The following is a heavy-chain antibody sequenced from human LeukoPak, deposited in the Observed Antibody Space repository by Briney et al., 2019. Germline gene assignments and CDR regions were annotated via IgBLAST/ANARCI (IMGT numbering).Heavy chain of an antibody. Sequence: PGGSLRLSCAASGFTFSNAWMSWVRQAPGKGLEWVGRIKSKTDGGTTDYAAPVKGRFTISRDDSKNTLYLQMNSLRAEDTAVYYCARDESLLADAFDIWGPGTMVTVS. CDR3: ARDESLLADAFDI. CDR2: IKSKTDGGTT. J-gene: IGHJ3*02. CDR1: GFTFSNAW. V-gene: IGHV3-15*01. D-gene: IGHD3-3*01.